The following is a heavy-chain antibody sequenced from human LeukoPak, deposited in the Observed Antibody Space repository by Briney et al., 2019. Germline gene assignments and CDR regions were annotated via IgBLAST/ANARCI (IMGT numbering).Heavy chain of an antibody. J-gene: IGHJ4*02. V-gene: IGHV4-61*02. CDR1: GGSISSGSYY. Sequence: SQTLSLTCTVSGGSISSGSYYWSWIRQPAGKGLEWIGRIYTSGSTNYNPSLKSRVTISVDTSKNQFSLKLSSVTAADTAVYYCAGAKNGYNYCWRQGTLVTVSS. CDR2: IYTSGST. CDR3: AGAKNGYNYC. D-gene: IGHD5-24*01.